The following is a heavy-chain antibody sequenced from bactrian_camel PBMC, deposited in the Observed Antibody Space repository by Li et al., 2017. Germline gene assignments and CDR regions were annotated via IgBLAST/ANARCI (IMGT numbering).Heavy chain of an antibody. CDR2: LGNDGSI. V-gene: IGHV3S53*01. D-gene: IGHD3*01. J-gene: IGHJ6*01. CDR3: AADRSPRACTYCRGKDCSGLGW. Sequence: VQLVESGGGSVQAGQSLRLSCAVSGYANSYYCMAWFRQGPGKRREGVATLGNDGSIDYANSVKGRFTISRDIAKNTLYLQMNSLKLEDTAMYYCAADRSPRACTYCRGKDCSGLGWWGQGTQVTVS. CDR1: GYANSYYC.